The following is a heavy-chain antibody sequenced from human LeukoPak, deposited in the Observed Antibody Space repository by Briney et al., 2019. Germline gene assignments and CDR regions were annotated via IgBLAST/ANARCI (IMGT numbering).Heavy chain of an antibody. CDR1: GYTFTSYG. CDR3: ARDIDRRIWFSDY. CDR2: ISAYNGNT. J-gene: IGHJ4*02. Sequence: GASVKVSCKASGYTFTSYGISWVRQAPGQGLEWMGWISAYNGNTNYAQKLQGRVTMTTDASTSTAYMELSSLRSEDTAVYYCARDIDRRIWFSDYWGQGTLVTVSS. V-gene: IGHV1-18*01. D-gene: IGHD3-10*01.